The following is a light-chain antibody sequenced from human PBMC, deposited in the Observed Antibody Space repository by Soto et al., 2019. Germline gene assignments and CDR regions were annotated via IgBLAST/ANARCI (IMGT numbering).Light chain of an antibody. CDR3: SSYAGSNVV. Sequence: QSALTQPPSASGSPGQSVTISCTGTSSDVGTYNYVSWYQKHPGKAPKLLIYEVSKRPSGVPDRFSGSKSANTASLTVSGLQTEDEADYYCSSYAGSNVVFGGGTKLT. J-gene: IGLJ2*01. CDR1: SSDVGTYNY. CDR2: EVS. V-gene: IGLV2-8*01.